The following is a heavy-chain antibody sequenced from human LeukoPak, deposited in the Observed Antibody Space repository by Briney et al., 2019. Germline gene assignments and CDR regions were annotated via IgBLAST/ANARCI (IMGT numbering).Heavy chain of an antibody. CDR3: AREESSLSRDYYDSSGYSLGWFDP. CDR1: GGTFSSYA. V-gene: IGHV1-2*02. Sequence: GASVKVSCKASGGTFSSYAISWVRQAPGQGLEWMGWINPNSGGTNYAQKFQGRVTMTRGTSISTAYMELSRLRSDDTAVYYCAREESSLSRDYYDSSGYSLGWFDPWGQGTLVTVSS. CDR2: INPNSGGT. J-gene: IGHJ5*02. D-gene: IGHD3-22*01.